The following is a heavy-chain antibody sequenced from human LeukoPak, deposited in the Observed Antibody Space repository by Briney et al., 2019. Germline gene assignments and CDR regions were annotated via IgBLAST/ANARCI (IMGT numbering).Heavy chain of an antibody. J-gene: IGHJ4*02. CDR3: ARASELRYFAWLYPKPPFDY. CDR1: GYTFTSYG. Sequence: ASVKVSCKASGYTFTSYGISWVRQAPGQGLEWMGWISAYNGNTNYAQKLQGRVTMTTDTSTSTAYMELRSLRSDDTAVYYCARASELRYFAWLYPKPPFDYWGQGTLVTVSS. D-gene: IGHD3-9*01. V-gene: IGHV1-18*01. CDR2: ISAYNGNT.